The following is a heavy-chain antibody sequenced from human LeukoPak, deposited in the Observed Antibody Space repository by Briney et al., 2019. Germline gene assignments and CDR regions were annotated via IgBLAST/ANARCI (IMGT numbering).Heavy chain of an antibody. D-gene: IGHD1-1*01. J-gene: IGHJ6*03. V-gene: IGHV4-59*01. Sequence: SETLSLTCAVYGGSFSTYYWSWIRQPPGKGLEWIGYVLYTGSTNYNPSLKSRVTISIDTSTKQFSLKMNSVTAADTAVYYCARDRHDPYYMDVWGKGTTVTVSS. CDR3: ARDRHDPYYMDV. CDR1: GGSFSTYY. CDR2: VLYTGST.